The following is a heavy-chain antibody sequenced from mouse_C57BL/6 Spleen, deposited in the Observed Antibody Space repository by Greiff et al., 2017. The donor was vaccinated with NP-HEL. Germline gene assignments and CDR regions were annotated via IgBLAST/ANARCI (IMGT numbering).Heavy chain of an antibody. CDR1: GYTFTSYW. CDR2: IYPGSGST. V-gene: IGHV1-55*01. Sequence: QVQLQQPGAELVKPGASVKMSCKASGYTFTSYWITWVKQRPGQGLEWIGDIYPGSGSTNYNEKFKSKATLTVDTSSSTAYMQLSSLTSEDSAIYDLARRYYYGSSYGYFDVWGKGTTVTVSS. CDR3: ARRYYYGSSYGYFDV. D-gene: IGHD1-1*01. J-gene: IGHJ1*03.